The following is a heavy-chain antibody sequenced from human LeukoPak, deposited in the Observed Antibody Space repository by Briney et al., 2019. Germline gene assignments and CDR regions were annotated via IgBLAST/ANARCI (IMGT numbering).Heavy chain of an antibody. CDR3: STSPSFGSSWYQFNY. CDR2: ISGRDGRT. CDR1: GFTFSSYA. V-gene: IGHV3-23*01. Sequence: GGSLRLSCAATGFTFSSYAMSWVRQAPGRGLEWVSAISGRDGRTYYTDSVKGRFTISRDNSRDTLYLQMNSLRAEDTAVYYCSTSPSFGSSWYQFNYWGQGTLVTVSS. J-gene: IGHJ4*02. D-gene: IGHD6-13*01.